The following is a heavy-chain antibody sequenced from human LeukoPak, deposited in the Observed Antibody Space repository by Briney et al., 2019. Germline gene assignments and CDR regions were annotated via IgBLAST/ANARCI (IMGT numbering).Heavy chain of an antibody. CDR1: GFTFSSYS. D-gene: IGHD6-19*01. CDR2: ISYSSSTI. Sequence: PGGSLRLSCAASGFTFSSYSMNWVRKAPGKGLEWVSYISYSSSTIYYADSVKGRFTISRDNAKNSLYLQMNSLRDEDTAVYYCARDERAGSGWYFVYWGQGTLVTVSS. V-gene: IGHV3-48*02. CDR3: ARDERAGSGWYFVY. J-gene: IGHJ4*02.